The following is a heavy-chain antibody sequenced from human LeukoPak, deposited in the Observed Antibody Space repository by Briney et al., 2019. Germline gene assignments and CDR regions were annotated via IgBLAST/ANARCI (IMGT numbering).Heavy chain of an antibody. D-gene: IGHD6-13*01. Sequence: GGSLRLSCAASGFTFSSYWMSWVRQAPGKGLEWVANIKQDGSEKYYVDSVKGRFTISRDNAKNSLYLQMNSLRAEDTAVYYCAKLTSSTWWGTFDYWGQGTLVTVSS. J-gene: IGHJ4*02. CDR1: GFTFSSYW. CDR2: IKQDGSEK. V-gene: IGHV3-7*01. CDR3: AKLTSSTWWGTFDY.